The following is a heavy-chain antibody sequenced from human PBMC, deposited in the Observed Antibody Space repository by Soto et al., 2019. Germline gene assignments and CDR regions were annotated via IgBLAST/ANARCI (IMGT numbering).Heavy chain of an antibody. CDR3: ARDKITGLFDY. CDR2: INHSGST. CDR1: GTSISSTFW. J-gene: IGHJ4*02. D-gene: IGHD2-8*02. V-gene: IGHV4-4*02. Sequence: PSETLSLTCAVSGTSISSTFWWTWIRQPPGTGLEWIGEINHSGSTNYNPSLKSRVTISVDTSKNQFSLKLTSVTAADTAVYYCARDKITGLFDYWGQGTLVTVSS.